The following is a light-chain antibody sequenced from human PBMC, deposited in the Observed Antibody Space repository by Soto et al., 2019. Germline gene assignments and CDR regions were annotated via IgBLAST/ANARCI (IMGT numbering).Light chain of an antibody. CDR1: SVHSGYA. CDR3: QTWGTGFRV. CDR2: LSSEGSP. Sequence: QPVLTQSPSSSASLGASVKLTCTLSSVHSGYAIAWHQQQPEKGPRFLMRLSSEGSPTKGDGIPDRFSGSSSGAERYLTISSLQSEDEADYYCQTWGTGFRVFGGGTKLTVL. V-gene: IGLV4-69*01. J-gene: IGLJ3*02.